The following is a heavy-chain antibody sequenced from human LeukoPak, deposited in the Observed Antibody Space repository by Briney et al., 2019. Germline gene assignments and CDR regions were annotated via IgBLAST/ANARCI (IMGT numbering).Heavy chain of an antibody. CDR2: IYYSGSSGST. Sequence: SETLSLTCTVSGGSISSYYWNWIRQPPGKGLEWIGYIYYSGSSGSTNYNPSLKSRVTISVDTSKNQVSLKLSSVTAADTALYYCARHKFPFSNPDNPPGLWGQGTLVTVSS. J-gene: IGHJ4*02. CDR1: GGSISSYY. CDR3: ARHKFPFSNPDNPPGL. V-gene: IGHV4-59*08. D-gene: IGHD3/OR15-3a*01.